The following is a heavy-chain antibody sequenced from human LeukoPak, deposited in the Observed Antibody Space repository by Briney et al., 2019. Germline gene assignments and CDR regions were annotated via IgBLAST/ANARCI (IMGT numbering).Heavy chain of an antibody. Sequence: PGGSLRLSCAASGFTISSNYMSWVRQAQGKGLEWVSVIYSGGSTYYADSVKGRFTISRDNSKNTLYLQMNSLRAEDTAVYYCATSSWKKFDYWGQGTLVTVSS. CDR1: GFTISSNY. CDR3: ATSSWKKFDY. J-gene: IGHJ4*02. CDR2: IYSGGST. D-gene: IGHD6-13*01. V-gene: IGHV3-53*01.